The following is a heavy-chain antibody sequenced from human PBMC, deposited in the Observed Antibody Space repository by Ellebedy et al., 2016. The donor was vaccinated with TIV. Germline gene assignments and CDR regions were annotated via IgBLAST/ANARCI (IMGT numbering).Heavy chain of an antibody. Sequence: GESLKISCAASGFTFTTYWMSWVRQAPGKGLEWLANIKQDGSEKYYVDSVKGRLPISRDKAKNSLYLQMNRLRAEDTAVYYCAIRGRYWGQGTLVTVSS. J-gene: IGHJ4*02. V-gene: IGHV3-7*03. CDR1: GFTFTTYW. D-gene: IGHD3-10*01. CDR3: AIRGRY. CDR2: IKQDGSEK.